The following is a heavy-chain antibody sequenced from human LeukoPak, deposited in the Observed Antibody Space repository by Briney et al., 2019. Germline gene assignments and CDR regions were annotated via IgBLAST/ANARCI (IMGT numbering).Heavy chain of an antibody. CDR2: IGGGGHST. V-gene: IGHV3-23*01. CDR3: AAPRGYYDSSGYYYDFDY. Sequence: GGSLRLSCAASGFTFSTYAMSWVRQAPGKGLEWVSAIGGGGHSTYYADSVKGRFTISRDNSKNTLYLQMNSLRAEDTAVYYCAAPRGYYDSSGYYYDFDYWGQGTLVTVSS. J-gene: IGHJ4*02. D-gene: IGHD3-22*01. CDR1: GFTFSTYA.